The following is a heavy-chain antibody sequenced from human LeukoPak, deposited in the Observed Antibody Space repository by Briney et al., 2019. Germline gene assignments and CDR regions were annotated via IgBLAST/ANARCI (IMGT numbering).Heavy chain of an antibody. V-gene: IGHV3-23*01. CDR2: IGRSGATT. CDR1: GFTFSSSA. CDR3: ANGPIMGVAPLEY. D-gene: IGHD1-26*01. Sequence: GGSLRLSCAASGFTFSSSAMSWARQVPGKGLEWVSSIGRSGATTYYADSVKGRFTISRDNSKNTLYLQMNSLRGEDTAVYHCANGPIMGVAPLEYWGQGSLVTVSS. J-gene: IGHJ4*02.